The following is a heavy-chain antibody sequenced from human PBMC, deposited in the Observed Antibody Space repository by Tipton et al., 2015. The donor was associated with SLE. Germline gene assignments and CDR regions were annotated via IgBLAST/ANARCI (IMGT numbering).Heavy chain of an antibody. Sequence: TLSLTCTVSGDSFTNDAHYWGWIRQTAGKGLEWLGRIHNTGSTYYNPPLKSRVPISLDTSTNQFSLRLTSVTAADTAEYYCVRIIRADWYFDLWGRGTLVTVSS. D-gene: IGHD6-25*01. CDR1: GDSFTNDAHY. CDR3: VRIIRADWYFDL. J-gene: IGHJ2*01. V-gene: IGHV4-61*02. CDR2: IHNTGST.